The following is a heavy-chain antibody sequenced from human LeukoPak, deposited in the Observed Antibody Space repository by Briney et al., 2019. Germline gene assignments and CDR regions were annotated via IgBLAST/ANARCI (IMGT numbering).Heavy chain of an antibody. D-gene: IGHD4-11*01. J-gene: IGHJ4*02. Sequence: GGSLRLSCAASGFTFRTFWMHWVRQAPGKGLVWVSGINSDGSNTIYADSVKGRFTISRDNAKNTLFLQMNNLRAEDTAVYYCARDPTNSNLPYWGQGTLVTVSS. CDR1: GFTFRTFW. V-gene: IGHV3-74*01. CDR2: INSDGSNT. CDR3: ARDPTNSNLPY.